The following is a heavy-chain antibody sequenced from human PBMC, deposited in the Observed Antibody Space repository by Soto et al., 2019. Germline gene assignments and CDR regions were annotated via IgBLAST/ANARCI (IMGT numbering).Heavy chain of an antibody. CDR1: GGSISSNY. V-gene: IGHV4-59*01. CDR3: ARYGSHYYYYNMDV. Sequence: QVQLQESGPGLVKPSETLSLTCTVSGGSISSNYWTWIRQPPGKGLEWIGHIYSSGSTDYNPSLKSRPTISIDTSKNQFSLKLSSVTAADTAVYYCARYGSHYYYYNMDVWGQGTTVTISS. J-gene: IGHJ6*02. CDR2: IYSSGST. D-gene: IGHD1-26*01.